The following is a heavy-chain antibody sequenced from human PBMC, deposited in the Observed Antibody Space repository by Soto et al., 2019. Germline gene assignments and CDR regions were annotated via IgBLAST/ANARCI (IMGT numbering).Heavy chain of an antibody. CDR2: ISGSGGST. CDR1: GFTFSSYA. CDR3: AKGKRIVLMVYATTSFDY. J-gene: IGHJ4*02. D-gene: IGHD2-8*01. Sequence: PGGSLRLSCAASGFTFSSYAMSWVRQAPGKGLEWVSAISGSGGSTYYADSVKGRFTISRDNSKNTLYLQMNSLRAEDTAVYYCAKGKRIVLMVYATTSFDYWGQGTLVTVSS. V-gene: IGHV3-23*01.